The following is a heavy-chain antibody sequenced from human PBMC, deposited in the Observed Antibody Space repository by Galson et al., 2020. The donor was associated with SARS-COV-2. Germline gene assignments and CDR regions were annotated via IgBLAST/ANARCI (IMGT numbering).Heavy chain of an antibody. CDR2: IYSGGST. Sequence: GGSLRLSCAASGFTVSSNYMSWVRQAPGKGLEWVSVIYSGGSTYYADSVKGRFTISRDNSKNTLYLQMNSLRAEDTAVYYCASSPPYYDILTGYYYYYYMDVWGKGTTVTVSS. J-gene: IGHJ6*03. V-gene: IGHV3-53*01. CDR3: ASSPPYYDILTGYYYYYYMDV. D-gene: IGHD3-9*01. CDR1: GFTVSSNY.